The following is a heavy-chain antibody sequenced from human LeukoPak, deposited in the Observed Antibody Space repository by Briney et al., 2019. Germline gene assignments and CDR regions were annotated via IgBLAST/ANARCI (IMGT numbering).Heavy chain of an antibody. J-gene: IGHJ4*02. V-gene: IGHV1-18*01. D-gene: IGHD3-22*01. CDR2: ISAYNGNT. CDR3: ARVLPPSYSSGLNY. Sequence: ASVKASCKASGYTFTSYGISWVRQAPGQGLEWMGWISAYNGNTNYAQKLQGRVTMTTDTSTSTAYMELRSLRSDDTAVYYCARVLPPSYSSGLNYWGQGTLVTVSS. CDR1: GYTFTSYG.